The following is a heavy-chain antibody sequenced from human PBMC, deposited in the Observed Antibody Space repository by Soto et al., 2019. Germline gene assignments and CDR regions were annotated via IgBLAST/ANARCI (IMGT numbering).Heavy chain of an antibody. CDR2: ISAYNGNT. J-gene: IGHJ6*02. Sequence: ASVKVSCKASGYTFTSYGISWVRQAPGQGLEWMGWISAYNGNTNYAQKLQGRVTMTTDTSTSTAYMELRSLRSDDTAVYYCARLNVVVVPAAMKPYYYYYGMDVWGQGTTVTVSS. V-gene: IGHV1-18*01. CDR3: ARLNVVVVPAAMKPYYYYYGMDV. D-gene: IGHD2-2*01. CDR1: GYTFTSYG.